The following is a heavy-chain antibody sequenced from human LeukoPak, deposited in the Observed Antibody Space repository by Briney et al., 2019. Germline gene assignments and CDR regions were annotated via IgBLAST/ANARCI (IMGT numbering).Heavy chain of an antibody. CDR1: GGTFSSYA. Sequence: SVKVSCKASGGTFSSYAISWVRQAPGQGLEWMGGIIPIFGTANYAQKFQGRVTITADKSTSTAYMELSSLRSEDTAVYYCARAAYSHPRLYYYYYGTDVWGKGTTVTVSS. CDR3: ARAAYSHPRLYYYYYGTDV. CDR2: IIPIFGTA. V-gene: IGHV1-69*06. D-gene: IGHD2-21*01. J-gene: IGHJ6*04.